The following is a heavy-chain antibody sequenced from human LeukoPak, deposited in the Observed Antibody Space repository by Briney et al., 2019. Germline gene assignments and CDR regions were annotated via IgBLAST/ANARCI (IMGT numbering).Heavy chain of an antibody. J-gene: IGHJ4*02. CDR1: GYTFIGYY. CDR2: INPNSDDT. CDR3: VRQQALVPDY. Sequence: ASVKVSCKASGYTFIGYYIHWVRQAPGQGLEWMGWINPNSDDTNYAQEFQGRVTMTRDMSISTAYMELSRLKSDDTAVYYCVRQQALVPDYWGQGTLVTVSS. V-gene: IGHV1-2*02. D-gene: IGHD6-6*01.